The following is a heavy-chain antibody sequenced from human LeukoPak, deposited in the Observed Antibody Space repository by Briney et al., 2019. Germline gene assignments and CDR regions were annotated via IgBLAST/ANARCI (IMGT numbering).Heavy chain of an antibody. CDR1: GFTVSSNY. CDR2: IYSGGST. D-gene: IGHD4-17*01. Sequence: GGSLRLSCAASGFTVSSNYMSWVRQAPGKGLEWVSVIYSGGSTYYADSVRGRFTISRHNSKNTLYLQVNSLRAEDTAVYYSARTPLKLGDYYFDYWGQGTLVTVSS. CDR3: ARTPLKLGDYYFDY. V-gene: IGHV3-53*04. J-gene: IGHJ4*02.